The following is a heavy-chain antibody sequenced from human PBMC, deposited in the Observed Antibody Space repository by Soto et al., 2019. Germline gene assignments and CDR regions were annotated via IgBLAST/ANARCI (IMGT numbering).Heavy chain of an antibody. J-gene: IGHJ6*02. CDR1: GGTFSSYA. CDR2: IIPIFGTA. CDR3: ATTLLKYYDFWSGYHTPYYYGMDV. V-gene: IGHV1-69*13. Sequence: GASVKVSCKASGGTFSSYAISWVRQAPGQGLEWMGGIIPIFGTANYAQKFQGRVTITADESTSTAYMELGSLRSEDTAVYYCATTLLKYYDFWSGYHTPYYYGMDVWGQGTTVTVSS. D-gene: IGHD3-3*01.